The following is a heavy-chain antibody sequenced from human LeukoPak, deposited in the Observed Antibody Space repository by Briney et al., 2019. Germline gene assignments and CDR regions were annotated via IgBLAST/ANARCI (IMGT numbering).Heavy chain of an antibody. J-gene: IGHJ5*02. Sequence: GGSLRLSCVASGFNFSGFAMSWVRQVPGKGLEWVSSITYNADKTNYVDSVKGRFTISRDNSKNSLSLQMNGLRAEDTAIYYCVGWRYRVFDGLDPWGQGTLVTVSS. V-gene: IGHV3-23*01. D-gene: IGHD3-9*01. CDR2: ITYNADKT. CDR1: GFNFSGFA. CDR3: VGWRYRVFDGLDP.